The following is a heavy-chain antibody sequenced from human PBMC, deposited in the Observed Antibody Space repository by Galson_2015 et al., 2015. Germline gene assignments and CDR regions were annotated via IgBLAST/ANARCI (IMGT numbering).Heavy chain of an antibody. CDR3: ARRGTTVTTFDY. D-gene: IGHD4-17*01. CDR1: GFTFSSYA. J-gene: IGHJ4*02. V-gene: IGHV4-39*01. CDR2: IYYSGST. Sequence: LRLSCAASGFTFSSYAMHWVRQPPGKGLEWIGSIYYSGSTYYNPSLKSRVTISVDTSKNQFSLKLSSVTAADTAVYYCARRGTTVTTFDYWGQGTLVTVSS.